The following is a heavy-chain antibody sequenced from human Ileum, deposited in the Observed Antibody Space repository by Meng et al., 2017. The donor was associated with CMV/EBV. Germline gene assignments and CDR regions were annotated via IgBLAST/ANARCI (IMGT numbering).Heavy chain of an antibody. CDR3: ARAPRVVVLLTQGGAFDI. CDR2: IYYSGTT. CDR1: INISPYY. J-gene: IGHJ3*02. Sequence: INISPYYGGWIRQSPGQGLEWIGTIYYSGTTFYNSSLKSRATISVDTSKNQFSLGLTSVTAADTAVYYCARAPRVVVLLTQGGAFDIWSQGTLVTVSS. D-gene: IGHD3-22*01. V-gene: IGHV4-39*07.